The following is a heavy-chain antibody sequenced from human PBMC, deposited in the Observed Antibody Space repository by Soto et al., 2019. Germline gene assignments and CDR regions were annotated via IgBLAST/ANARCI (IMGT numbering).Heavy chain of an antibody. Sequence: EGQLVESGGGLVEPGGSLRLSCAASGFIFSSSDMTWVRQAPGKGLEYVSSINYNGIYSFYAEPAKGRFTISRDNAKNALYLQMYGLTAEDTAVYFCARKSKSDISGYAYFDYWGQGALVIVSS. D-gene: IGHD3-22*01. V-gene: IGHV3-21*06. CDR3: ARKSKSDISGYAYFDY. CDR2: INYNGIYS. J-gene: IGHJ4*02. CDR1: GFIFSSSD.